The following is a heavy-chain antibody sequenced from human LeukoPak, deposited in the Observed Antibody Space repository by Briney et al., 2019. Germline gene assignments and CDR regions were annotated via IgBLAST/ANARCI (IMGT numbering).Heavy chain of an antibody. Sequence: PEGSLRLSCAASGFTFSSYAKSWVRQAPGKGLEWFSAISGSGGSTYYADSVKGRFTISRDNSKNTLYLQMNSLRAEDTAVYYCATPRGGSGWYFDYWGQGTLVTVSS. CDR1: GFTFSSYA. J-gene: IGHJ4*02. D-gene: IGHD6-19*01. CDR2: ISGSGGST. CDR3: ATPRGGSGWYFDY. V-gene: IGHV3-23*01.